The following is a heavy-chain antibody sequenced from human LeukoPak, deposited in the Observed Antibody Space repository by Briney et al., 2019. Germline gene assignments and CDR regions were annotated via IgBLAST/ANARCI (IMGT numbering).Heavy chain of an antibody. V-gene: IGHV4-39*07. CDR2: IYYSGST. CDR1: GDSITTTDHY. Sequence: SETLSLTCTVSGDSITTTDHYWGWIRQSPDKGLEWIGNIYYSGSTYYNPSLKSRVTISVDTSKNQFSLKLSSVTAADTAVYYCASDLIYYGSGSYLDYWGQGTLVTVSS. CDR3: ASDLIYYGSGSYLDY. D-gene: IGHD3-10*01. J-gene: IGHJ4*02.